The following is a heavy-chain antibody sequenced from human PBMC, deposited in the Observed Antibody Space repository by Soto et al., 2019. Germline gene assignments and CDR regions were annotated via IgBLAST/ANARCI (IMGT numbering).Heavy chain of an antibody. CDR3: ASQREYAVVVAASGAFDI. CDR1: GGTFSGYA. Sequence: ASVKVSCKASGGTFSGYAISWVRQAPGKGLEWMGGIIPILGIAKYAQKFQGRVTITEDKSTNTAYMELSCLRSEDSCLYYSASQREYAVVVAASGAFDIWGQGTMVTVSS. J-gene: IGHJ3*02. CDR2: IIPILGIA. V-gene: IGHV1-69*10. D-gene: IGHD2-15*01.